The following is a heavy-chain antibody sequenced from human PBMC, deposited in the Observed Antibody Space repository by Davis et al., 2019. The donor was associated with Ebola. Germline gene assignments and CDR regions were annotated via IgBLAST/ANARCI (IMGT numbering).Heavy chain of an antibody. Sequence: GESLKISCTASGFTFSHYWMSWVRQAPGKGLEWVANINQDGSEKYYVDSVKGRFTISRDNAKNSLYLQVNSLRAEDTAVYYCARETGYCSDISCLFYYYYYMDVWGKGTTVTVSS. D-gene: IGHD2-2*01. V-gene: IGHV3-7*03. CDR1: GFTFSHYW. J-gene: IGHJ6*03. CDR2: INQDGSEK. CDR3: ARETGYCSDISCLFYYYYYMDV.